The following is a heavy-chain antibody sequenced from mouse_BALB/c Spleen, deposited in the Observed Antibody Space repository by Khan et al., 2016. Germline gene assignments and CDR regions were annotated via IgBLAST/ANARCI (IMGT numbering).Heavy chain of an antibody. Sequence: QVQLKESGPDLVAPSQSLSITCTVSGFSLTSYGVHWVRQPPGKGLEWLVVIWSDGSTTYNSALKSRLSISKDNSKRQVFLKMNSLQTDDTARYYCARHDGYYYAMDYWGQGTSVTVSS. D-gene: IGHD2-3*01. CDR3: ARHDGYYYAMDY. V-gene: IGHV2-6-2*01. CDR2: IWSDGST. J-gene: IGHJ4*01. CDR1: GFSLTSYG.